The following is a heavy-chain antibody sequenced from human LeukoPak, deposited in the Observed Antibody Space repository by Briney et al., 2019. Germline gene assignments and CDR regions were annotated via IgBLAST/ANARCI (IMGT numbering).Heavy chain of an antibody. D-gene: IGHD3-9*01. V-gene: IGHV1-69*13. CDR2: ISPLLGAS. CDR1: GGIFSDHI. J-gene: IGHJ4*02. Sequence: ASVKVSCKASGGIFSDHIIFWVGQAPGQGLEWMGGISPLLGASNHTQKFQDRVRITADESASTAYMELSNLRSADTAVYYCATYDILTGFDYWGQGTLVTVSS. CDR3: ATYDILTGFDY.